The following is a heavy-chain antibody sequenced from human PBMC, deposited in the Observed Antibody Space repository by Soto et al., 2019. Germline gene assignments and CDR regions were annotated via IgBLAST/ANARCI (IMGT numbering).Heavy chain of an antibody. CDR2: INPNSYDT. D-gene: IGHD6-13*01. CDR3: ARDFPHIAAVIYSIPDL. CDR1: GYVFIGHQ. Sequence: ASVKVSCKASGYVFIGHQIHWVRQSPGQGLEWMGWINPNSYDTKVAKKFQGRFTMTRDTSISTAYIELSRLTSDDTAVYYCARDFPHIAAVIYSIPDLWGQGTLVTVSS. J-gene: IGHJ5*02. V-gene: IGHV1-2*02.